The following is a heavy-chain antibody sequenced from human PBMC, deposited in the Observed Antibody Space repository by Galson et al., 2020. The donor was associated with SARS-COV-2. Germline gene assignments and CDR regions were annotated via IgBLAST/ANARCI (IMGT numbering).Heavy chain of an antibody. CDR1: GFTFSGYA. D-gene: IGHD3-10*01. V-gene: IGHV3-23*01. Sequence: TGGSLRLSCAASGFTFSGYAMHWVRQAPGKGLEWVSAISGSGYGTHYAVSVQGRLTISRDNSRNTLYLPMNSLNAADTAIYYCAKDLYYHSFKGMDVWGHGTTVTVSS. CDR3: AKDLYYHSFKGMDV. J-gene: IGHJ6*02. CDR2: ISGSGYGT.